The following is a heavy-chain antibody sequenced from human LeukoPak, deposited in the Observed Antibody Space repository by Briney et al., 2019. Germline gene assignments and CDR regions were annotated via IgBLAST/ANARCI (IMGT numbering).Heavy chain of an antibody. CDR1: GGSFSGYY. J-gene: IGHJ4*02. V-gene: IGHV4-34*01. Sequence: KPSETLSLTCAVYGGSFSGYYWSWIRQPPGKGLEWIGEINHSGSTNYIPSLKSRVTISVDTSKNQFSLKLSSVTAADTAVYYCARGKNNYFDYWGQGTLVTVSS. CDR3: ARGKNNYFDY. CDR2: INHSGST.